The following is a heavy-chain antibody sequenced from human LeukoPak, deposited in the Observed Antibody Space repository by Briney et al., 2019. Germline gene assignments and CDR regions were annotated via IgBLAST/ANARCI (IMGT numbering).Heavy chain of an antibody. CDR1: GASISSSGFY. J-gene: IGHJ4*02. CDR3: VRSQHNTGWYMGYFDY. V-gene: IGHV4-39*07. CDR2: MYYRGNT. D-gene: IGHD6-19*01. Sequence: ASETLSLTCTVSGASISSSGFYWGWIRQPPGKGLEWIATMYYRGNTYYNPSLKSRINISVDTSNNQFSLKLTSATAADTAVFYCVRSQHNTGWYMGYFDYWGQGALVTVSS.